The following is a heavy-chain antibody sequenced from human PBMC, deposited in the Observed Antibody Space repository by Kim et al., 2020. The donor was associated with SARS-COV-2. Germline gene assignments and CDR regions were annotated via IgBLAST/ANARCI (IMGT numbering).Heavy chain of an antibody. CDR1: GFTFTNYA. V-gene: IGHV3-23*01. CDR2: INGNGDGT. Sequence: GGSLRLSCAASGFTFTNYAMCWVRQAPGKGLEWVSDINGNGDGTYYADSAKGRFTISSDNSKNADYSQIDSLSTEETAASDCANYAPGDPVPTCPETMD. D-gene: IGHD2-2*01. CDR3: ANYAPGDPVPTCPETMD. J-gene: IGHJ6*01.